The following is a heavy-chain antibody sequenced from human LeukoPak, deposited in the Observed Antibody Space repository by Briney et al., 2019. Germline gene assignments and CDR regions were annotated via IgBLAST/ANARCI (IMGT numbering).Heavy chain of an antibody. CDR2: IKQDGSEK. CDR1: GFTFSSYW. J-gene: IGHJ6*02. D-gene: IGHD2/OR15-2a*01. Sequence: GGSLRLSCAASGFTFSSYWMSWVRQAPGKGLEWVANIKQDGSEKYYVDSVKGRFTISRDNAKNSLYLQMNSLRAEDTAVYYCASDSKLLSYHYYYGMDVWGQGTTVTVSS. V-gene: IGHV3-7*03. CDR3: ASDSKLLSYHYYYGMDV.